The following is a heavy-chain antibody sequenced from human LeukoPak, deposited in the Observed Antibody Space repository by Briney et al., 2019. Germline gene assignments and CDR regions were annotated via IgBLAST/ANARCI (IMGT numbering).Heavy chain of an antibody. CDR2: IYYSGST. V-gene: IGHV4-39*07. J-gene: IGHJ3*02. CDR3: AHRYYDSSGSDAFDI. D-gene: IGHD3-22*01. Sequence: SETLSLTCTVSGVSISSSSYYWGWVRQPPGKGLEWIGTIYYSGSTSYNPSLKSRVTISVDTSKNQFSLKLSSVTAADTAVYYCAHRYYDSSGSDAFDIWGQGTMVTVSS. CDR1: GVSISSSSYY.